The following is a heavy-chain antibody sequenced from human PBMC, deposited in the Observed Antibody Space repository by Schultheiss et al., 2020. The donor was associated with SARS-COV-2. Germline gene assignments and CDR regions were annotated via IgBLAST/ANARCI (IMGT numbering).Heavy chain of an antibody. CDR2: INLDSGDT. CDR3: ARSNRATSSLYDL. V-gene: IGHV1-2*04. J-gene: IGHJ5*02. CDR1: GYFFTDRY. D-gene: IGHD2-2*01. Sequence: ASVKVSCVASGYFFTDRYSHWVRQSPGQGLEWMGWINLDSGDTNYAQKFQDWVTMTRDTSISTAYVEIYSLKSDDTAVFYCARSNRATSSLYDLWGQGTLVTVSS.